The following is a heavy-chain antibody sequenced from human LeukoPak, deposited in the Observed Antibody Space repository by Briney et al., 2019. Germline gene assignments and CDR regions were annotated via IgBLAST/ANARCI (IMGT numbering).Heavy chain of an antibody. CDR1: GGSISSSSYY. Sequence: SETLSLTCTVSGGSISSSSYYWGWIRQPPGKGLEWIGSIYYSGSTYYNPSLKSRVTISVDTSKNQFSLKLSSVTAADTAVYYCARDSDSGIAAAGSLPNNWFDPWGQGTLVTVSS. V-gene: IGHV4-39*07. CDR3: ARDSDSGIAAAGSLPNNWFDP. D-gene: IGHD6-13*01. CDR2: IYYSGST. J-gene: IGHJ5*02.